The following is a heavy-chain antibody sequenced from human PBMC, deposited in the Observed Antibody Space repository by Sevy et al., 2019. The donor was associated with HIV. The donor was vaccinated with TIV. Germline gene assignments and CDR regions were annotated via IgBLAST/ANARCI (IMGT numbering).Heavy chain of an antibody. CDR2: INGSGGST. Sequence: GGSLRLSCAASGFTFSSYAMSWVRQAPGKGLEWVSAINGSGGSTYYADSVKGRFTISRDNSKNTLYLQMNSLRAEDTAVYYCAKDGLYYYDSSGYYDDGKFDYWGHGTLVTVSS. D-gene: IGHD3-22*01. CDR1: GFTFSSYA. V-gene: IGHV3-23*01. CDR3: AKDGLYYYDSSGYYDDGKFDY. J-gene: IGHJ4*01.